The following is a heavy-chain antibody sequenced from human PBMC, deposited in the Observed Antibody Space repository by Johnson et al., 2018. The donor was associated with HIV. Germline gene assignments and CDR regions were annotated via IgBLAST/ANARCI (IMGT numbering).Heavy chain of an antibody. V-gene: IGHV3-7*01. J-gene: IGHJ3*02. Sequence: VQLVESGGGLVQPGGSLRLSCAASGFTFSSYWMSWVRQAPGKGLDWVANIKQDGGEKYYVDSVKGRFTISRDNAKNSLYLQMNSLRAEDTAIYYCAREEGSDILTRGDAFDIWGQGTMVAVSS. CDR1: GFTFSSYW. D-gene: IGHD3-9*01. CDR3: AREEGSDILTRGDAFDI. CDR2: IKQDGGEK.